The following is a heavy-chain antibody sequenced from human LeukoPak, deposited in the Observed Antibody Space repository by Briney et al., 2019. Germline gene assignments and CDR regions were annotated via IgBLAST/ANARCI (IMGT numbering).Heavy chain of an antibody. CDR1: GGTFSSYA. Sequence: SVKVSCKASGGTFSSYAISWVRQAPGQGLEWMGGIIPIFGTANYAQKFQGRVTMTTDTSTSTAYMELRSLRSDDTAGYYCARDLGSSWYKDAFDIWGQGTMVTVSS. J-gene: IGHJ3*02. D-gene: IGHD6-13*01. V-gene: IGHV1-69*05. CDR2: IIPIFGTA. CDR3: ARDLGSSWYKDAFDI.